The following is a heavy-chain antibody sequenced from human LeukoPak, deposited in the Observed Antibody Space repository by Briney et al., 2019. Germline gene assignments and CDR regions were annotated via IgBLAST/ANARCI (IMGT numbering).Heavy chain of an antibody. Sequence: KSSETLTLTSTVSGGSISSGSDYWGWIRQPPEKGLEWIGSIYYSGSTYYNPSLKSRVTISVDTSKNQFSLKLSSVTAADTAVYYCARLSSGWYRWGQGTLVTVSS. CDR3: ARLSSGWYR. D-gene: IGHD6-19*01. V-gene: IGHV4-39*01. CDR1: GGSISSGSDY. J-gene: IGHJ4*02. CDR2: IYYSGST.